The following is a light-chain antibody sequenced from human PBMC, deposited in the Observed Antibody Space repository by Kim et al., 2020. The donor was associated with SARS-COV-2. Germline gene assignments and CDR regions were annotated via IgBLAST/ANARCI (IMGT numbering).Light chain of an antibody. CDR2: INI. Sequence: GQRVTVSCSGSSSNIGSNPVNWYQQLQGAAPKRLMYINIQRPSGVPDRFSGSKSGTSASLAISGLQSDDAADYHCASWDDSLAAVVFGVGPQLTVL. CDR1: SSNIGSNP. CDR3: ASWDDSLAAVV. V-gene: IGLV1-44*01. J-gene: IGLJ2*01.